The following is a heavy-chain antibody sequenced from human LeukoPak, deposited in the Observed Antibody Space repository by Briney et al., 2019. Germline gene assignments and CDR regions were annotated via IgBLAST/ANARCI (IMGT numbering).Heavy chain of an antibody. CDR3: ARQTIAVARFDY. V-gene: IGHV3-7*03. CDR2: IKQDGSEK. D-gene: IGHD6-19*01. Sequence: GGSLRLSCAGSGFTFSSYWMSWVRQAPGKGLEWVANIKQDGSEKYYVDSVKGRFTISRDNAKNSLDLQMNSLRAEDTAVYYCARQTIAVARFDYWGQGTLVTVSS. CDR1: GFTFSSYW. J-gene: IGHJ4*02.